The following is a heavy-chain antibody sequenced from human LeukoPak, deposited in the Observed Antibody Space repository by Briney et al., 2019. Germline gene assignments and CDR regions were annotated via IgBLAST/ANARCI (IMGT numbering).Heavy chain of an antibody. CDR3: AKDGRIRHGYGYFLY. Sequence: GGSLRLSCAASGFTFSSYVMSWVRQAPGKGLEWVSAISGSGGSTYYADSVKGRFTISRDNSKNTLYPQMNSLRAEDTAVYYCAKDGRIRHGYGYFLYWGQGTLVTVSS. V-gene: IGHV3-23*01. CDR2: ISGSGGST. D-gene: IGHD5-18*01. CDR1: GFTFSSYV. J-gene: IGHJ4*02.